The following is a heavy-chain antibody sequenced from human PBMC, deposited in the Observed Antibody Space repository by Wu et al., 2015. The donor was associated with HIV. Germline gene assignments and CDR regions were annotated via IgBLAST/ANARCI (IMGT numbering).Heavy chain of an antibody. CDR3: ASGRYSGYDSPRVYYYYMDV. CDR2: IVPVYNIP. D-gene: IGHD5-12*01. J-gene: IGHJ6*03. Sequence: QVQLVQFGAEVKKPGSSVKVTCKASGDGFTSYAVSWVRQAPGQGLEWMGGIVPVYNIPNYASKFQDRVTITADRSTSTSYMELTSLTSEDTANYYCASGRYSGYDSPRVYYYYMDVWGVGTTVTVSS. V-gene: IGHV1-69*14. CDR1: GDGFTSYA.